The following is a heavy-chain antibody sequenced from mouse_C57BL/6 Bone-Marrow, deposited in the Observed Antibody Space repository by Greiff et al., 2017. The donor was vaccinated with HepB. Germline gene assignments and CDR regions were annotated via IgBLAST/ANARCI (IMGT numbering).Heavy chain of an antibody. CDR3: LSYYSNFSWFAY. D-gene: IGHD2-5*01. V-gene: IGHV14-3*01. J-gene: IGHJ3*01. CDR2: IDPANGNT. CDR1: GFNIKNTY. Sequence: DVKLQESVAELVRPGASVKLSCTASGFNIKNTYMHWVKQRPEQGLEWIGRIDPANGNTKYAPKFQGKATITADTSSNTAYLQLSSLTSEDTAIYYCLSYYSNFSWFAYWGQGTLVTVSA.